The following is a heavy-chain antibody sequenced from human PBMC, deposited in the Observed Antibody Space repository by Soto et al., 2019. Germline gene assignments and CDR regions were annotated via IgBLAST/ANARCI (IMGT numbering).Heavy chain of an antibody. D-gene: IGHD3-22*01. J-gene: IGHJ4*02. CDR1: GGSISSGDYY. Sequence: SEILSLTCTVSGGSISSGDYYWSWIRQPPGKGLEWIGYIYYSGSTYYNPSLKSRVTISVDTSKNQFSLKLSSVTAADTAVYYCARGRTYYYDSSGYLFDYWGQGTLVTVSS. V-gene: IGHV4-30-4*01. CDR2: IYYSGST. CDR3: ARGRTYYYDSSGYLFDY.